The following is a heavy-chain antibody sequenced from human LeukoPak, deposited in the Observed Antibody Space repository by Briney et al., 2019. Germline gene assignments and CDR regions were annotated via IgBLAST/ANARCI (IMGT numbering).Heavy chain of an antibody. V-gene: IGHV3-30*18. J-gene: IGHJ4*02. CDR2: ISYDGSNK. CDR1: GFTFSSYG. D-gene: IGHD6-13*01. Sequence: PGRSLRLSCAASGFTFSSYGMHWVRQAPGKGLEWVAVISYDGSNKYYADSVKGRFTISRDNSKNTLYLQMNSLRAEDTAVYYCAKGMHRIAAAVDYWGQGTLVTVSP. CDR3: AKGMHRIAAAVDY.